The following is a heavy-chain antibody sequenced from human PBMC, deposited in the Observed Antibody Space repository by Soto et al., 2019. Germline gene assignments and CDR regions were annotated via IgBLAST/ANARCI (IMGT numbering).Heavy chain of an antibody. CDR2: ISGSGGST. CDR1: GFTFSSYA. V-gene: IGHV3-23*01. Sequence: GGSLRLSCAASGFTFSSYAMSWVRQAPGKGLEWVSAISGSGGSTYYADSVKGRFTISRDNSKNTLYLQMNSLRTEDTAVYYCAKAFYDFWSGYGYFDYWGQGTLVTVSS. CDR3: AKAFYDFWSGYGYFDY. D-gene: IGHD3-3*01. J-gene: IGHJ4*02.